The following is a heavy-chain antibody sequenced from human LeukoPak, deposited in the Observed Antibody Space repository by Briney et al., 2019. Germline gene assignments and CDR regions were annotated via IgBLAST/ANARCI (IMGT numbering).Heavy chain of an antibody. Sequence: PSETLSLTCAVYGGSFSGYYWSWIRQPPGKGLEWIGEINHSGSTNYNPSLKSRVTISVDTSKNQFSLKLSSVTAADTAVYYCARRSSSCWYRNWFDPWGQGTLVTVSS. J-gene: IGHJ5*02. CDR2: INHSGST. CDR3: ARRSSSCWYRNWFDP. CDR1: GGSFSGYY. D-gene: IGHD2-2*01. V-gene: IGHV4-34*01.